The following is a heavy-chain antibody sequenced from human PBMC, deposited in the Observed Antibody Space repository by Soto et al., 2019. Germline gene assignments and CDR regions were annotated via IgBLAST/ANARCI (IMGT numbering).Heavy chain of an antibody. J-gene: IGHJ4*02. CDR3: TRWTSAAGIFDY. CDR1: GVSLWVSA. V-gene: IGHV3-73*01. D-gene: IGHD6-13*01. Sequence: PGGSLRICCASSGVSLWVSAMHWVRQASGKGLEWVGRIRSKANSYATAYAASVKGRFTISRDDSKNTAYLQMNSLKTEDTAVYYCTRWTSAAGIFDYWGQGTLVTVSS. CDR2: IRSKANSYAT.